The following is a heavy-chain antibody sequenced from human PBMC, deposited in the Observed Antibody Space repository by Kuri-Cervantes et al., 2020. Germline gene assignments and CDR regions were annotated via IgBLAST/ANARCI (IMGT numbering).Heavy chain of an antibody. CDR3: ARDRGVVTPRAFDI. D-gene: IGHD4-23*01. CDR2: ISAYNGNT. V-gene: IGHV1-18*01. J-gene: IGHJ3*02. CDR1: GYTFSNYG. Sequence: ASVKVSCKASGYTFSNYGFSWVRQAPGQGLEWMAWISAYNGNTNYAQKFQGRVTMIIETSTSTAYMELSSLRSEDTAVYYCARDRGVVTPRAFDIWGQGTMVTVSS.